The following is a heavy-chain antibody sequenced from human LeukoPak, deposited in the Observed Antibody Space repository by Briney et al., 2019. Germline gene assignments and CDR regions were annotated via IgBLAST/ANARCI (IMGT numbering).Heavy chain of an antibody. D-gene: IGHD3-9*01. CDR1: GFTFSSYA. CDR3: VKVKGPYDILTGYFDH. Sequence: GGSLRLSCSASGFTFSSYAMHWVRQAPGKGLQYVSAVRSNGGTTYYADPVKGRFTISRDNSKNTLYLQMSSLRPEDTAVYFCVKVKGPYDILTGYFDHWGQGTLVTVSS. V-gene: IGHV3-64D*06. CDR2: VRSNGGTT. J-gene: IGHJ4*02.